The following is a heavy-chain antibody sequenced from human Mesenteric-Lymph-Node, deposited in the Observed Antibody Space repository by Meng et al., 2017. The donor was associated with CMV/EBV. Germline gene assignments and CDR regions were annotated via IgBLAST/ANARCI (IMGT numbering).Heavy chain of an antibody. CDR1: GFTFSSYS. CDR2: ISSSGNTI. D-gene: IGHD1-1*01. CDR3: ARDPTGTSQIDY. Sequence: GESLKISCAASGFTFSSYSMNWVRQVPGKGLEWVSYISSSGNTIFYADSVKGRFTISRDNAKNSLYLQMNSLRAEDTAVYYCARDPTGTSQIDYWGQGTLVTVSS. J-gene: IGHJ4*02. V-gene: IGHV3-48*04.